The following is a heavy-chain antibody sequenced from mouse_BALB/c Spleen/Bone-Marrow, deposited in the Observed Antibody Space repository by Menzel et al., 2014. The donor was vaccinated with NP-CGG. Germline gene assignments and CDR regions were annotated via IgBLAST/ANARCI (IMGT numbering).Heavy chain of an antibody. CDR1: GYAFTYYL. J-gene: IGHJ3*01. Sequence: QVQLKDSGAEQVRPGTSVKVSCKAAGYAFTYYLIDWIKQRPGQRPGQGLEWIGVINPGTGGTNYNEKFKGRATLTADNSSSTAYMQLNSLTSDDSAVYFCARRPGFAYWGQGTLVTVSA. V-gene: IGHV1-54*01. CDR3: ARRPGFAY. CDR2: INPGTGGT.